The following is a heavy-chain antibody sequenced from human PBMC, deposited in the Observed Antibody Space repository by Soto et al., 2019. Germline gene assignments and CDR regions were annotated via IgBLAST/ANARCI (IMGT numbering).Heavy chain of an antibody. CDR1: GFTVSSNY. V-gene: IGHV3-66*01. D-gene: IGHD3-3*01. CDR2: IYSGGST. CDR3: ARNGDYDFWSGYYTGPYYMDV. J-gene: IGHJ6*03. Sequence: GGSLRLSCAASGFTVSSNYMSWVRQAPGKGLEWVSVIYSGGSTYYADSVKGRFTISRDNSKNTLYLQMNSLRAEDTAVYYCARNGDYDFWSGYYTGPYYMDVWGKGTTVTVSS.